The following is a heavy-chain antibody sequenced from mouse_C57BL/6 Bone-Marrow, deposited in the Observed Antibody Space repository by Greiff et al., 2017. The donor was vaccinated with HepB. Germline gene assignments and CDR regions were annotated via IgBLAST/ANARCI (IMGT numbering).Heavy chain of an antibody. CDR1: GYSITSDY. J-gene: IGHJ4*01. CDR2: ISYSGST. CDR3: ARRQLRLPYAMDY. D-gene: IGHD3-2*02. Sequence: EVKLMESGPGLAKPSQTLSLTCSVTGYSITSDYWNWIRKFPGNKLEYMGYISYSGSTYYNPSLKSRISITRDTSKNQYYLQLNSVTTEDTATYYCARRQLRLPYAMDYWGQGTSVTVSS. V-gene: IGHV3-8*01.